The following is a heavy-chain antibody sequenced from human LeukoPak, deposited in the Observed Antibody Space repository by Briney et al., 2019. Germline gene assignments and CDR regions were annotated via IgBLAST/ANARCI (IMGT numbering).Heavy chain of an antibody. CDR1: GYIFTGYY. V-gene: IGHV1-2*02. CDR2: INPNSGGT. D-gene: IGHD1-1*01. J-gene: IGHJ4*02. Sequence: ASVKVSCKASGYIFTGYYMHWVRQAPGQGLEWMGWINPNSGGTNYAQRFQGRVTMTRDTSTSTVYMELSSLDSEDTAVYYCARESDVGKDFDCWGQGTLVTVSS. CDR3: ARESDVGKDFDC.